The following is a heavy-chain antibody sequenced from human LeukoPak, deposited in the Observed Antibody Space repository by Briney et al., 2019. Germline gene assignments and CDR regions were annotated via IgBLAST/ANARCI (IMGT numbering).Heavy chain of an antibody. CDR3: ARGLSSRPDNWFDP. CDR2: INPNSGGT. Sequence: GASVKVSCKASGYTFTSYYMHWVRQAPGQGLEWMGWINPNSGGTNFAQKFQGRVTMTRDTSISTAYMELSRLRSDDTAVYYCARGLSSRPDNWFDPWGQGTLVTVSS. CDR1: GYTFTSYY. J-gene: IGHJ5*02. V-gene: IGHV1-2*02. D-gene: IGHD2-15*01.